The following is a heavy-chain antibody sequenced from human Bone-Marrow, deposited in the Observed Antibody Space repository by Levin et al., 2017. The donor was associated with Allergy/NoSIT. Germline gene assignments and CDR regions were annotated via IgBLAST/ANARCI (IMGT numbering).Heavy chain of an antibody. CDR1: GGSISSGGYH. CDR3: AREDGSTFDS. V-gene: IGHV4-31*03. Sequence: SQTLSLTCTVSGGSISSGGYHWSWIRQHAGKGLEWIGYIYYSGSTYYNPSLKSRAMLSLDTSKNQFSLKVTSATAADAAVYYCAREDGSTFDSWGQGTLVTVSS. J-gene: IGHJ4*02. D-gene: IGHD5-24*01. CDR2: IYYSGST.